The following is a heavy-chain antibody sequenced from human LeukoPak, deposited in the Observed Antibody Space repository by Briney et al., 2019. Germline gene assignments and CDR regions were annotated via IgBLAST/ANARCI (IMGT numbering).Heavy chain of an antibody. D-gene: IGHD5-24*01. V-gene: IGHV1-2*06. CDR1: GYTFTGYY. CDR3: ARRKMATISEDY. CDR2: INPNSGGT. J-gene: IGHJ4*02. Sequence: ASVKVSCKASGYTFTGYYMHWVRQAPGQGLEWMGRINPNSGGTNYAQKFQGRVTMTRDTSISTAYMELSRLRSDDTAVYYCARRKMATISEDYWGQGTLVTVSS.